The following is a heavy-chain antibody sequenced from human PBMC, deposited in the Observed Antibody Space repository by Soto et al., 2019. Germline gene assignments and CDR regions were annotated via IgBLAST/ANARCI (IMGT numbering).Heavy chain of an antibody. J-gene: IGHJ4*02. V-gene: IGHV3-23*01. CDR1: GFTFSSYA. CDR3: AKDLRVGIAVAGGYFDY. CDR2: ISGSGGST. D-gene: IGHD6-19*01. Sequence: EVQLLESGGGLVQPGGSLRLSCAASGFTFSSYAMSWVRQAPGTGLEWVSAISGSGGSTYYADSVKGRFTISRDNSKNTLYLQMNSLRAEDTAVYYCAKDLRVGIAVAGGYFDYWGQGTLVTVSS.